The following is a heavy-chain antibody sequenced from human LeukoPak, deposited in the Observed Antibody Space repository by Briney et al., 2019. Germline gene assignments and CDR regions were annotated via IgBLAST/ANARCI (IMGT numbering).Heavy chain of an antibody. CDR2: ISYDGSNK. V-gene: IGHV3-30*04. CDR3: ARVKDGYNYDGAEEIYYFDY. Sequence: GGSLRLSCAASGFTFSSYAMHWVRQAPGKGLEWVAVISYDGSNKYYADSVKGRFTISRDNSKNTLYLQMNSLRAEDTAVYYCARVKDGYNYDGAEEIYYFDYWGQGTLVTVSS. CDR1: GFTFSSYA. D-gene: IGHD5-24*01. J-gene: IGHJ4*02.